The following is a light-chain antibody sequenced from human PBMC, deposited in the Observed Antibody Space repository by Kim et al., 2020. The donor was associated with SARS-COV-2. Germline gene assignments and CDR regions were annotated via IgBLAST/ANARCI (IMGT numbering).Light chain of an antibody. Sequence: ENVLTQSPGTLSLSPGERATVSCRASQSVSSNYLAWYQQKPGQAPRLLIFDASSRATGIPDRFSGSGSGTDFTLTISRLEPEDFAVYYCQRYGSTPLTFGQGTRLEIK. V-gene: IGKV3-20*01. CDR2: DAS. J-gene: IGKJ5*01. CDR3: QRYGSTPLT. CDR1: QSVSSNY.